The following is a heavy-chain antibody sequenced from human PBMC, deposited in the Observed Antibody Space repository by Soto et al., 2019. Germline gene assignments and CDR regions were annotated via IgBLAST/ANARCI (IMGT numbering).Heavy chain of an antibody. J-gene: IGHJ4*02. CDR1: GYIFTRFT. Sequence: ASVKVSCKASGYIFTRFTMHWVRQAPGQGLEWMGWINAGTGYTKYSQKLQGRVTITRDTSASTAYMELSSLRSEDTAVYFCARSYGDYVFDYWGQGTLVTVYS. V-gene: IGHV1-3*01. CDR2: INAGTGYT. CDR3: ARSYGDYVFDY. D-gene: IGHD4-17*01.